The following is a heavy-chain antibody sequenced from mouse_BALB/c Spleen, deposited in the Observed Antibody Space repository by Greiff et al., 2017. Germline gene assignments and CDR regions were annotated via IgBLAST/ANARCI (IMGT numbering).Heavy chain of an antibody. CDR1: GFTFTDFY. J-gene: IGHJ3*01. Sequence: DVQLVESGGGLVQPGGSLRLSCATSGFTFTDFYMEWVRQPPGKRLEWIAASRNKGNDYTTKYSASVKGRFIVSRDTYQSILYLQMHALRAADTAIYYCARDLYYDYEGFAYWGQGTLVTVSA. V-gene: IGHV7-1*02. CDR2: SRNKGNDYTT. CDR3: ARDLYYDYEGFAY. D-gene: IGHD2-4*01.